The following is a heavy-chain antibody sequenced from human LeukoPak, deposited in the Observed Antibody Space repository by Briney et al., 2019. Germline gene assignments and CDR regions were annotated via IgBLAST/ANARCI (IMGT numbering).Heavy chain of an antibody. D-gene: IGHD2-2*02. CDR2: ISAYNGNT. J-gene: IGHJ3*02. V-gene: IGHV1-18*01. Sequence: ASVKVSCKASGYTFTSHGISWVRHAPGQGLEWMGWISAYNGNTNYAQKLQGRVTMTTDTSTSTAYMELRSLRSDDTAVYYCATPIRGPCSSTSCYSGDAFDIWGQGTMVTVSS. CDR3: ATPIRGPCSSTSCYSGDAFDI. CDR1: GYTFTSHG.